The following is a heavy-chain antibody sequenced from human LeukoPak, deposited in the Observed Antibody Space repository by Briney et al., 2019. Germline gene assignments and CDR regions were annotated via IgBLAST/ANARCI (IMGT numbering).Heavy chain of an antibody. J-gene: IGHJ4*02. D-gene: IGHD3-10*01. Sequence: GGSLRLSCTGSGFTFSSSSMNWVRQAPGKGLEWVSIISASGGITNYADSVKGRFTISRDNSKNTLLLQMNSLRVDDTAIYYCATESFHYWGQGTLVTVSS. CDR2: ISASGGIT. CDR1: GFTFSSSS. V-gene: IGHV3-23*01. CDR3: ATESFHY.